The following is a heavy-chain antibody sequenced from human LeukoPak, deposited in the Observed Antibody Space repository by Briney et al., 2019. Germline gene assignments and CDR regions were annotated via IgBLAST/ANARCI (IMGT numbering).Heavy chain of an antibody. CDR1: GFTFSSFG. Sequence: GGSLRLSCAASGFTFSSFGMHWVRQAPGKGLEWVAGISSDGSSKYYADSVKGRFTISRDNSKNTLYLQMNSLRAEDTALYYCVRSDTVMITGIDYWGQGTLVTVSS. D-gene: IGHD5-18*01. J-gene: IGHJ4*02. CDR3: VRSDTVMITGIDY. V-gene: IGHV3-30*03. CDR2: ISSDGSSK.